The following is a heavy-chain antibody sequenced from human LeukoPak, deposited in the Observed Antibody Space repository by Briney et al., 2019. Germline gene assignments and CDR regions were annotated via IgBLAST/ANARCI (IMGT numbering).Heavy chain of an antibody. J-gene: IGHJ5*02. Sequence: PSETLSLTCTVSGGSISSYYWSWIWQPAPKGLEWVGRIYTSGSTNYNPSLTSRVTMSVDTSKNQISLKLSSVTAADTAVYYCARDYGSGSYVNWFDPWGQGTLVTVSS. D-gene: IGHD3-10*01. V-gene: IGHV4-4*07. CDR3: ARDYGSGSYVNWFDP. CDR1: GGSISSYY. CDR2: IYTSGST.